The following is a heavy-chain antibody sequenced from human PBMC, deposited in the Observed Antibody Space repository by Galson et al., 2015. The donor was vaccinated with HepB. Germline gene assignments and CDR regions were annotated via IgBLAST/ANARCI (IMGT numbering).Heavy chain of an antibody. V-gene: IGHV1-46*01. CDR1: GYTFTSYY. CDR2: INPSGGST. CDR3: AREVGELGTAFDI. J-gene: IGHJ3*02. Sequence: SVKVSCKASGYTFTSYYMHWVRQAPGQGLEWMGIINPSGGSTSYAQKFQGRVTMTRDTSTSTVYMELSSLRSEDTAVYYCAREVGELGTAFDIWGQGTMVTVSS. D-gene: IGHD7-27*01.